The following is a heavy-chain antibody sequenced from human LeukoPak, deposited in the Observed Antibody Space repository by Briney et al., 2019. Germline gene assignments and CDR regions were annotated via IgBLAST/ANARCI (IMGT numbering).Heavy chain of an antibody. J-gene: IGHJ4*02. D-gene: IGHD5-12*01. CDR2: ISAYNGNT. Sequence: ASVKVSCKASGGTFSSYGISWVRQAPGQGLEWMGWISAYNGNTNYAQKLQGRVTMTTDTSTSTAYMELRSLRSDDTAVYYCARDYVVFLGSGGNDLDYWGQGTLVTVSS. V-gene: IGHV1-18*01. CDR1: GGTFSSYG. CDR3: ARDYVVFLGSGGNDLDY.